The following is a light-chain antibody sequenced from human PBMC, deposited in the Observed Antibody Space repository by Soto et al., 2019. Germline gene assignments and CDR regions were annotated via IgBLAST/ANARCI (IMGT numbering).Light chain of an antibody. CDR1: QSVSSKY. Sequence: EIVLTQSPGTLSLSPGERATLSCRASQSVSSKYLAWYQQKPGQAPRVLIYGTSIRASGVPERFSGGGSGTDFTLTITRLEPEDFAMYYCQQYGSSLFTVGPGTKVDFK. J-gene: IGKJ3*01. V-gene: IGKV3-20*01. CDR2: GTS. CDR3: QQYGSSLFT.